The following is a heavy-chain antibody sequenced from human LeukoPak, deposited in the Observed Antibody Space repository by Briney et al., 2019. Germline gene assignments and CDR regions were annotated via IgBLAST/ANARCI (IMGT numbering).Heavy chain of an antibody. CDR3: ARVKDSSGGMDV. CDR2: ISSSSSYI. J-gene: IGHJ6*02. V-gene: IGHV3-21*01. D-gene: IGHD6-19*01. Sequence: GGSLRLSCAVSGFTFSSYSMNWVRQAPGKGLEWVSSISSSSSYIYYADSVKGRFTISRDNAKNSLYLQMNSLRAEDTAVYYCARVKDSSGGMDVWGQGTTVTVSS. CDR1: GFTFSSYS.